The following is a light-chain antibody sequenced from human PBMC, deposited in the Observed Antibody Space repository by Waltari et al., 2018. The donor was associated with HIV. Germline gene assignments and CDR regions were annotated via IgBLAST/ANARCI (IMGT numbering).Light chain of an antibody. V-gene: IGLV1-47*01. CDR3: GAWDDSLSGWV. Sequence: QSVLTQPPSVSGTPGQRVTISCSGSSSNIGSNYVYWYQQLPGTAPKLLIYRNNQRPSGVPGRFSVSKSGTSVSLAISGLRSEDEADYDCGAWDDSLSGWVFGGGTKLTVL. CDR2: RNN. J-gene: IGLJ3*02. CDR1: SSNIGSNY.